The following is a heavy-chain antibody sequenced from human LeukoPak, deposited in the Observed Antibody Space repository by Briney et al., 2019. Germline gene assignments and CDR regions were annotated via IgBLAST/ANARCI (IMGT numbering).Heavy chain of an antibody. J-gene: IGHJ4*02. Sequence: GVSLRLSCAASGFTFSSYGMHWVRQAPGKGLEWVAVISYDGSNKYYADSVKGRFTISRDNSKNTLYLQMNSLRAEDTAVYHCARGRYFDYWGQGTLVTVSS. CDR2: ISYDGSNK. CDR3: ARGRYFDY. V-gene: IGHV3-30*03. CDR1: GFTFSSYG.